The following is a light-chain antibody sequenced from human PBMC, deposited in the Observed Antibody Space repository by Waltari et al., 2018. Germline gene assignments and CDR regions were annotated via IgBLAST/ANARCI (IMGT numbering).Light chain of an antibody. J-gene: IGKJ1*01. V-gene: IGKV3-20*01. CDR3: QKYESLPAT. CDR2: HAS. CDR1: ESVSKF. Sequence: EIVLPQSPGTLSLSPGEGATLSCRASESVSKFLAWYQQNPGQAPRLLIYHASNRASGIPDRFSGSGLGTDFSLTISRLEPEDFAVYYCQKYESLPATFGQGTKVEIK.